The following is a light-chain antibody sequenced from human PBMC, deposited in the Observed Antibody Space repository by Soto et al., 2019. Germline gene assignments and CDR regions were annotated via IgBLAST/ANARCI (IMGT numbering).Light chain of an antibody. J-gene: IGKJ4*01. CDR1: QSVSNY. Sequence: ENVLTQSPATLSLSPGERATLSCRASQSVSNYLAWYQQKPGQAPRLLIYDASNRATGIPARFSGSGSGTDFTLTLSTLEPEDFAVYYCQQHINRLSFGGGTKVDIK. V-gene: IGKV3-11*01. CDR2: DAS. CDR3: QQHINRLS.